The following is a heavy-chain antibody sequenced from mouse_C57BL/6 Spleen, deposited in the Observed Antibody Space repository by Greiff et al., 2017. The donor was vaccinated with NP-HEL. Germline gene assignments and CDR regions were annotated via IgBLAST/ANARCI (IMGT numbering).Heavy chain of an antibody. CDR3: ARHTDYDYDEDAMDY. J-gene: IGHJ4*01. V-gene: IGHV5-6*01. Sequence: EVHLVESGGDLVKPGGSLKLSCAASGFTFSSYGMSWVRQTPDKRLEWVATISSGGSYTYYPDSVKGRFTISRDNAKNTLYLQMSSLKSEDTAMYYCARHTDYDYDEDAMDYWGQGTSVTVSS. CDR1: GFTFSSYG. D-gene: IGHD2-4*01. CDR2: ISSGGSYT.